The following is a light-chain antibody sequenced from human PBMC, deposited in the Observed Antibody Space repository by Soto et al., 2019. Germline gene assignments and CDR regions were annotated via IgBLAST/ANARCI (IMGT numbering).Light chain of an antibody. CDR3: QQYKSYPWT. CDR2: AAS. V-gene: IGKV1-8*01. CDR1: QGISSY. J-gene: IGKJ1*01. Sequence: AIRMTQSPSSFSSSTGDRVTITCRASQGISSYLSWYQQKPGKAPKLLIYAASTLQSGVPSRLSGSGAGTDFTLTIRCMQSEDFATYYCQQYKSYPWTFGQGTKVEIK.